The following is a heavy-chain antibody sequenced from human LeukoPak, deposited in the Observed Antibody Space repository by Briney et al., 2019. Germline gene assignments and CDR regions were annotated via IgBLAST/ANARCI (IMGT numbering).Heavy chain of an antibody. CDR3: ASILTYYDILTGYSDAFDI. V-gene: IGHV4-34*01. CDR2: INHSGST. D-gene: IGHD3-9*01. Sequence: SETLSLTCAVYGGSFSGYYWSWIRQPPGKGLEWIGEINHSGSTNYNPSLKSRVTISVDTSKNQFSLKLSSATAADTAVYYCASILTYYDILTGYSDAFDIWGQGTMVTVSS. CDR1: GGSFSGYY. J-gene: IGHJ3*02.